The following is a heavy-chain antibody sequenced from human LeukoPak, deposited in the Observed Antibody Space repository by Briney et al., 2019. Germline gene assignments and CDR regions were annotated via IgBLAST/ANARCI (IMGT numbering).Heavy chain of an antibody. J-gene: IGHJ4*02. CDR2: ISTTGTTI. D-gene: IGHD2-21*01. Sequence: GGSLRLSCAASGFTFSAYHINWVRQAPGKGLEWISYISTTGTTIHYADSVKGRFANSRDNAKSSLYLQMNSLRDEDTAVYYCARVWQDYSGVDYWGQGTLVTVSS. CDR1: GFTFSAYH. V-gene: IGHV3-48*02. CDR3: ARVWQDYSGVDY.